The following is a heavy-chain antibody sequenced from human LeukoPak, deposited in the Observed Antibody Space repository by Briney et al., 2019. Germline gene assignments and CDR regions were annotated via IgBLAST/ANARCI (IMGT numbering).Heavy chain of an antibody. V-gene: IGHV1-2*02. D-gene: IGHD3-16*01. CDR3: ARVPRPWAAAFDI. CDR1: GYTFTGYY. CDR2: INPNSGGT. J-gene: IGHJ3*02. Sequence: ASVKVSCKASGYTFTGYYMHWVRQAPGQGLEWMGWINPNSGGTNYALKFQGRVTMTRDTSISTAYMELSRLRSDDTAVYYCARVPRPWAAAFDIWGQGTMVTVSS.